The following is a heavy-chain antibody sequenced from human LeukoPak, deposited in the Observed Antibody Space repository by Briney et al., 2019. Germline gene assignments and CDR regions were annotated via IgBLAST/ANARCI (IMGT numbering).Heavy chain of an antibody. CDR3: AREGWKGITVTTPLSDP. V-gene: IGHV3-48*04. CDR1: GFTFSSYS. D-gene: IGHD4-17*01. Sequence: GGSLRLSCAASGFTFSSYSMNWVRQAPGKGLEWVSYISSSSSTIYYADSVKGRFTISRDNAKNSLYLQMNSLRAEDTAVYYCAREGWKGITVTTPLSDPWGQGTLVTVSS. J-gene: IGHJ5*02. CDR2: ISSSSSTI.